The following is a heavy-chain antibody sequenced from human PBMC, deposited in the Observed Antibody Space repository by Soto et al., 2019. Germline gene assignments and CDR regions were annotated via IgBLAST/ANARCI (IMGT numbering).Heavy chain of an antibody. CDR2: ISYDGSNK. D-gene: IGHD6-6*01. V-gene: IGHV3-30*18. J-gene: IGHJ6*02. CDR1: GFTFSSYW. Sequence: GGSLRLSCAASGFTFSSYWMSWVRQAPGKGLEWVAVISYDGSNKYYADSVKGRFTISRDNSKNTLYLQMNSLRAEDTAVYYCAKEKAARADYYGMDVWGQGATVTVSS. CDR3: AKEKAARADYYGMDV.